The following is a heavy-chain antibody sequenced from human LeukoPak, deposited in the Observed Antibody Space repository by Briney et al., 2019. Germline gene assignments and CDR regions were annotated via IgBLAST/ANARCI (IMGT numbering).Heavy chain of an antibody. CDR1: GFTFSSYG. V-gene: IGHV3-30*03. D-gene: IGHD3-10*01. Sequence: GGSLRLSCAASGFTFSSYGMHWVRQAPGKGLEWVAVISYDGSNKYYADSVKGRFTISRDNSKNTLYLQMNSLRAEDTAVYYCATPTRGAIYGQDWGQGTLVTVSS. J-gene: IGHJ4*02. CDR2: ISYDGSNK. CDR3: ATPTRGAIYGQD.